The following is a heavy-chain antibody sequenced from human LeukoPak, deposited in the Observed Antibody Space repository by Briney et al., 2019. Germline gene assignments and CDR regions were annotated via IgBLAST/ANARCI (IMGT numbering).Heavy chain of an antibody. V-gene: IGHV4-34*01. CDR3: ARHNWNRIDY. D-gene: IGHD1-20*01. CDR1: GGSFSGYY. CDR2: INHGGST. J-gene: IGHJ4*02. Sequence: ASETLSLTCAVYGGSFSGYYWSWIRQPPGKGLEWIGEINHGGSTNYNPSLKSRVTISVDTSKNQFSLKLSSVTAADTAVYYCARHNWNRIDYWGQGTLVTVSS.